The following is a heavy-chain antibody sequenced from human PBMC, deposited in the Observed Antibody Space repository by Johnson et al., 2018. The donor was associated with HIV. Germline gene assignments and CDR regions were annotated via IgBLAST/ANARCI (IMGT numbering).Heavy chain of an antibody. CDR3: AKGALEWELLAGDAFDI. V-gene: IGHV3-20*04. D-gene: IGHD1-26*01. Sequence: VQLVESGGGLVQPEGSLRLSCAAAGFTFDDYGMSWVRQAPGKGLEWVSGINWNGVRTGYVDSMKGRFTSSGDNAKNSLYLQMNSLGADDTALYYCAKGALEWELLAGDAFDIWGQGTMVTVSS. CDR2: INWNGVRT. CDR1: GFTFDDYG. J-gene: IGHJ3*02.